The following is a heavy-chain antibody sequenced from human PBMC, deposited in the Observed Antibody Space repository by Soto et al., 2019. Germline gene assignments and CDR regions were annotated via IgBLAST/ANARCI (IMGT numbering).Heavy chain of an antibody. J-gene: IGHJ5*01. CDR2: ITASGGRT. CDR3: EKDTRYADYVRWFDS. D-gene: IGHD4-17*01. CDR1: GFTFSSYA. V-gene: IGHV3-23*01. Sequence: VHLLESGGGLVQPGGSLRLSFTASGFTFSSYAMTWVRQAPGRGLEGVSGITASGGRTFYADSVKGRFTISRDNSRSTLYLQMNSLRAEDTAVYYCEKDTRYADYVRWFDSWGQGTLVTVSS.